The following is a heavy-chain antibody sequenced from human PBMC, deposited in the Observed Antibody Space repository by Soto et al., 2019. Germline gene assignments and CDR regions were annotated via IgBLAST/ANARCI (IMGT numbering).Heavy chain of an antibody. CDR3: AAGRFGELFYYYYYGKDV. CDR2: IVVGSGNT. V-gene: IGHV1-58*01. Sequence: SLRVSCKASGFTFNSSAVQWVRQARGQLLEGIGWIVVGSGNTNYAQKFQERVTITRDMSTSTAYMELSSRRSEDTAVYYSAAGRFGELFYYYYYGKDVWGQRTTVTVSS. CDR1: GFTFNSSA. J-gene: IGHJ6*02. D-gene: IGHD3-10*01.